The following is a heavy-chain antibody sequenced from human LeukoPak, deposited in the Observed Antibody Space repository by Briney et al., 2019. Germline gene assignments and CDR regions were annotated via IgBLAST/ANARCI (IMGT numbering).Heavy chain of an antibody. V-gene: IGHV4-34*01. Sequence: SETLSLTCAVYGGSFSGYYWSWIRQPPGKGLEWIGEINHSGRTNYNPSLKSRVTISVDTSKNQFSLKLSSVTAADTAVYYCAAFYDISNWFDPWGQGTLVTVSS. CDR2: INHSGRT. CDR1: GGSFSGYY. J-gene: IGHJ5*02. CDR3: AAFYDISNWFDP. D-gene: IGHD3-9*01.